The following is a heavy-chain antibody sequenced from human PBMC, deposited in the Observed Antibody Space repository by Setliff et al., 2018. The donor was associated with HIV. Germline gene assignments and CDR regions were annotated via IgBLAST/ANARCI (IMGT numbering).Heavy chain of an antibody. CDR3: ARGKGGLVGPAEFDY. D-gene: IGHD1-26*01. V-gene: IGHV4-38-2*01. CDR2: IYHSGST. Sequence: SETLSLTCAVSGYSISSGYYWGWIRQPPGKGLEWIGSIYHSGSTYDSPSLKSRVTISVDTSKNQFSLKLSSVTAADTAIYFCARGKGGLVGPAEFDYWGPGTLVTVSS. J-gene: IGHJ4*02. CDR1: GYSISSGYY.